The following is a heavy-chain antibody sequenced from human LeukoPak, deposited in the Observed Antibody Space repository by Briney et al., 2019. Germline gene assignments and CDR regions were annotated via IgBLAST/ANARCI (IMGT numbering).Heavy chain of an antibody. J-gene: IGHJ3*02. CDR2: IKQDGNEK. V-gene: IGHV3-7*01. CDR1: GFNFGNYW. Sequence: GSLRLSCAGSGFNFGNYWMSWVRQTPGKGLEWVANIKQDGNEKFYVDSVRGRFNIFRENAKNSLYLQMNSLRAEDTAVYYCARARRDGNTGLAFDIWGQGTMVTVSS. D-gene: IGHD5-24*01. CDR3: ARARRDGNTGLAFDI.